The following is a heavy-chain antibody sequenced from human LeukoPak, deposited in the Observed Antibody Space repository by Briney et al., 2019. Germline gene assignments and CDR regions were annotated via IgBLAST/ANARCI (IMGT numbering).Heavy chain of an antibody. V-gene: IGHV3-9*01. CDR2: ISWNSGSI. J-gene: IGHJ4*02. D-gene: IGHD4-17*01. Sequence: GGSLRLSCAASGFTFDDYAMHWVRHAPGKGLEWVSGISWNSGSIGYADSVKGRFTISRDNAKNSLYLQMNSLRAEDTALYYCAKGRTTVTTVVFDYWGQGTLVTVSS. CDR1: GFTFDDYA. CDR3: AKGRTTVTTVVFDY.